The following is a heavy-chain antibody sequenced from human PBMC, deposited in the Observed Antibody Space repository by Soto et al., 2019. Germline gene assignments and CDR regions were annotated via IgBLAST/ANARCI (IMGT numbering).Heavy chain of an antibody. J-gene: IGHJ5*02. Sequence: QVQLQESGPGLVKPSETLSLTCTVSGGSISSYYWSWIRQPPGKGLEWIGYIYYSGSTNYNPSLKSRVTISVDTSKNQFSLKLSSVTAADTAVYYCVRAAYGWFDPWGQGTLVTVSS. V-gene: IGHV4-59*01. CDR1: GGSISSYY. CDR3: VRAAYGWFDP. D-gene: IGHD4-17*01. CDR2: IYYSGST.